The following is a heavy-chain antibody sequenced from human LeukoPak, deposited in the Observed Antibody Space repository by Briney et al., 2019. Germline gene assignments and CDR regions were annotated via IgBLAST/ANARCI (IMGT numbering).Heavy chain of an antibody. J-gene: IGHJ4*02. Sequence: SETLSLTCTASGVSISSYYWSWIRQPAGEGLEWIGRIYTSGSTNYNPSLKSRVTMSVDTSKNQFSLKLSSVTAADPAVYYCARLDTARLDYWGQGTLVTVSS. D-gene: IGHD5-18*01. V-gene: IGHV4-4*07. CDR1: GVSISSYY. CDR3: ARLDTARLDY. CDR2: IYTSGST.